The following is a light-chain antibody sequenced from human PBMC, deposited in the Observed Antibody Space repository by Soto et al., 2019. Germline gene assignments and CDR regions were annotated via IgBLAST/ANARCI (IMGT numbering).Light chain of an antibody. J-gene: IGKJ1*01. CDR3: QQYNSYPWT. V-gene: IGKV1-5*03. CDR1: QSISSW. Sequence: DIQMTQSPSTLSASVGDRVTITCRASQSISSWLAWYQQKPGKAPKLLIYKASSLESGVPSRFRGSGSGTEFPLTISSLQPDDLAAYYCQQYNSYPWTFGQGTKVEIK. CDR2: KAS.